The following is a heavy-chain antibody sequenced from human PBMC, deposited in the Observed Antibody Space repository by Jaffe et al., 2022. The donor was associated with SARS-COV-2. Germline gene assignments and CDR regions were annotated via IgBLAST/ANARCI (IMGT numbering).Heavy chain of an antibody. J-gene: IGHJ4*02. CDR3: ARIPSSSGYYLYYYFDY. D-gene: IGHD3-22*01. CDR1: GFSLSNARMG. V-gene: IGHV2-26*01. CDR2: IFSNDEK. Sequence: QVTLKESGPVLVKPTETLTLTCTVSGFSLSNARMGVSWIRQPPGKALEWLAHIFSNDEKSYSTSLKSRLTISKDTSKSQVVLTMTNMDPVDTATYYCARIPSSSGYYLYYYFDYWGQGTLVTVSS.